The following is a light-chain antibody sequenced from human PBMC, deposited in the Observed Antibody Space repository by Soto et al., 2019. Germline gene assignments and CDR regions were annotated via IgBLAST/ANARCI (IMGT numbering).Light chain of an antibody. CDR2: EVS. V-gene: IGLV2-8*01. CDR3: SSYAGSNNWV. Sequence: QSALTQPPSASGSPGQSVNISCTGTSSDVGDYNYVSWYQQHPGKAPKLMIYEVSKRPSGVPDRFSGSKSGNTASLTVSGLQAEDEADYYGSSYAGSNNWVFGGGTKVTVL. CDR1: SSDVGDYNY. J-gene: IGLJ3*02.